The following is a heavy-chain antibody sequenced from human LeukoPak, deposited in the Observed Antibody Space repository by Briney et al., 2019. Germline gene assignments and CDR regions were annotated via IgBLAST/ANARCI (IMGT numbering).Heavy chain of an antibody. D-gene: IGHD3-10*01. CDR3: ARTWFGESHNWFDP. CDR1: GFTVSSNY. V-gene: IGHV3-53*01. J-gene: IGHJ5*02. CDR2: IYSGGST. Sequence: PGRSLRLSCAASGFTVSSNYMSWVRHAPGKGLEWVSVIYSGGSTYYADSVKGRFTISRDNSKNTLYLQMNSLRAEDTAVYYCARTWFGESHNWFDPWGQGTLVTVSS.